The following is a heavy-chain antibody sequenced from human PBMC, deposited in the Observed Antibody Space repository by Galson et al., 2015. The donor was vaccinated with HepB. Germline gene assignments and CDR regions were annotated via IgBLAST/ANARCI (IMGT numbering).Heavy chain of an antibody. Sequence: SLRLSCAASGFTFSSYWMHWVRQAPGKGLVWVSRINSDGSSTSYADSVKGRFTISRDNSKNTLYLQMNSLRAEDTAVYYCAKGWYSSGWFFSHFDYWGQGTLVTVSS. CDR2: INSDGSST. D-gene: IGHD6-19*01. V-gene: IGHV3-74*01. J-gene: IGHJ4*02. CDR3: AKGWYSSGWFFSHFDY. CDR1: GFTFSSYW.